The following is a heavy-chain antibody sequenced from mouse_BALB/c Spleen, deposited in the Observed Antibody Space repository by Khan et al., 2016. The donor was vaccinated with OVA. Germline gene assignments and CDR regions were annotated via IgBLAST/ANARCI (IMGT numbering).Heavy chain of an antibody. Sequence: EVQLQESGPGLVKPSQSLSLTCTVTGYSITSGYAWNWIRQFPGNKLEWMGYISYSGSTNYNPSLKSRISITRDTSKNQFFLQLNSVTTEDTATYYCARGNYYGYAMDYWGQGTSITVAS. J-gene: IGHJ4*01. CDR2: ISYSGST. V-gene: IGHV3-2*02. D-gene: IGHD1-1*01. CDR3: ARGNYYGYAMDY. CDR1: GYSITSGYA.